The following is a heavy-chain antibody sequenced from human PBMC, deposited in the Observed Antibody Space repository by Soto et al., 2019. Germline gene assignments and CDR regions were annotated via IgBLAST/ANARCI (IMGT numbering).Heavy chain of an antibody. CDR1: GDSISSGGYS. D-gene: IGHD3-22*01. J-gene: IGHJ4*02. CDR3: ARDSRSGYYLEY. CDR2: IYHSGGT. Sequence: QLQLQESGSGLVKPSQTLSLTCDVSGDSISSGGYSWNWIRQPPGKGLEWIGYIYHSGGTDYNPSLKSRVTITVDSSNNKFSLKLNSVTAADTAVYYCARDSRSGYYLEYWGKGTLVTVSS. V-gene: IGHV4-30-2*01.